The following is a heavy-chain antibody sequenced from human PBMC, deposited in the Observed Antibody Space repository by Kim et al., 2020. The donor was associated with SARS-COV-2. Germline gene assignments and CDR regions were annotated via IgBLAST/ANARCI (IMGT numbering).Heavy chain of an antibody. CDR2: IKQDGSEK. J-gene: IGHJ4*02. Sequence: GGSLRLSCAASGFTFSSYWMSWVRQAPGKGLEWVANIKQDGSEKYYVDSVKGRFTISRDNAKNSLYLQMNSLRAEDTAVYYCARDGRAAAVAGTASSIDYWGQGTLVTVSS. D-gene: IGHD6-19*01. CDR3: ARDGRAAAVAGTASSIDY. CDR1: GFTFSSYW. V-gene: IGHV3-7*03.